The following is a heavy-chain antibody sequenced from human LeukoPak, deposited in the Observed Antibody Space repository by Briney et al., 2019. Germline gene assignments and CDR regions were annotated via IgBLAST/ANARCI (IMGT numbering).Heavy chain of an antibody. CDR2: ITPKSGDT. V-gene: IGHV1-2*02. D-gene: IGHD3-3*02. CDR1: GYTFSDFY. Sequence: ASVKVSCKASGYTFSDFYIHWVRQAPGQGLEYVGWITPKSGDTYSPQRFQGRVTMTRDASISTAYMELSSLRSGDTAVYFCARVRLADERAWAYWGQGTLVTVSS. J-gene: IGHJ4*02. CDR3: ARVRLADERAWAY.